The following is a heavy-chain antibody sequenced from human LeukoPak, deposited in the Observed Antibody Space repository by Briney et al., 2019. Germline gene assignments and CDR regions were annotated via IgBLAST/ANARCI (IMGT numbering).Heavy chain of an antibody. D-gene: IGHD3-16*02. V-gene: IGHV4-39*01. Sequence: SETLSLTCTVSGGSISSSSYYWGWIRQPPGKGLEWIGSIYYSGSTYYNPSLKSRVTISVDTFKNQFSLKLRSVSAADTAVYYCARQLKALYVAAPGASSSWGQGTLVTVSS. CDR3: ARQLKALYVAAPGASSS. CDR2: IYYSGST. CDR1: GGSISSSSYY. J-gene: IGHJ5*02.